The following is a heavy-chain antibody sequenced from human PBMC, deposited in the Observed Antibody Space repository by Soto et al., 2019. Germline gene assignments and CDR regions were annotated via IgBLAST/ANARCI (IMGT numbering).Heavy chain of an antibody. J-gene: IGHJ3*02. CDR1: GFTFSNAW. CDR2: IKSKTDGGTT. CDR3: TTSNYDSSGYYYAFDI. Sequence: GGSLRLSCAASGFTFSNAWMSWVRQAPGKGLEWVGRIKSKTDGGTTDYAAPVKGRFTISRDDSKNTLYLQMNSLKTEDTAVYYRTTSNYDSSGYYYAFDIWGQGTMVTVSS. V-gene: IGHV3-15*01. D-gene: IGHD3-22*01.